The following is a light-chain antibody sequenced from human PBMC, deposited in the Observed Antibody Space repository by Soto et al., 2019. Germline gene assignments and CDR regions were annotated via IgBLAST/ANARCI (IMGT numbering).Light chain of an antibody. CDR2: DAY. CDR3: QHYKTWPLA. J-gene: IGKJ4*01. Sequence: ERVMTPSPATLSVSLGDRVTLSCRASQVVGSTLNWYRQQPGQAPRLLIYDAYLRATGVPARFSGSGSGTEFTLTISSLQSEDFAVYYCQHYKTWPLAFGGGSKVAIK. CDR1: QVVGST. V-gene: IGKV3-15*01.